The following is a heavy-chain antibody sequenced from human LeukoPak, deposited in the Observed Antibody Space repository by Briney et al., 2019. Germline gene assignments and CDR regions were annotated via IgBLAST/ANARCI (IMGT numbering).Heavy chain of an antibody. CDR3: ARWGNKFWYSSSWYSFFDY. D-gene: IGHD6-13*01. CDR1: GFTFSSYW. Sequence: AGGSLRLSCAASGFTFSSYWMSWVRQAPGKGLEWVANIKQDGSEKYYVDSVKGRFTISRDNAKNSLYLQMNSLRAEDTAVYYCARWGNKFWYSSSWYSFFDYWGQGTLVTVSS. V-gene: IGHV3-7*01. CDR2: IKQDGSEK. J-gene: IGHJ4*02.